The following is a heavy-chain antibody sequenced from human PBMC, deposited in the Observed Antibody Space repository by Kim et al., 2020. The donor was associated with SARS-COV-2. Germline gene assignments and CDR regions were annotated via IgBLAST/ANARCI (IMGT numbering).Heavy chain of an antibody. V-gene: IGHV3-21*01. CDR1: GFTFSSYS. CDR2: ISSSSSYI. J-gene: IGHJ4*02. Sequence: GGSLRLSCAASGFTFSSYSMNWVRQAPGKGLEWVSSISSSSSYIYYADSVKGRFTISRDNAKNSLYLQMNSLRAEDTAVYYCARGGRKWLQFFPIDYWGQGTLVTVSS. D-gene: IGHD5-12*01. CDR3: ARGGRKWLQFFPIDY.